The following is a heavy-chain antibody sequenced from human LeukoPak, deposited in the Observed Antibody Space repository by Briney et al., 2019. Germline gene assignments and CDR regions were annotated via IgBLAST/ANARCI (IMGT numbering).Heavy chain of an antibody. J-gene: IGHJ5*02. CDR3: ARAHSSGWPHMFDP. Sequence: SETLSLTCTVSGGSISSYYWSWIRQPPGKGLEWIGSIYYSGSTNYNPSLKSRVTISIDTSKNQFSLKVSSVTAADTAVYYCARAHSSGWPHMFDPWGQGTLVTVPS. V-gene: IGHV4-59*01. CDR1: GGSISSYY. D-gene: IGHD6-19*01. CDR2: IYYSGST.